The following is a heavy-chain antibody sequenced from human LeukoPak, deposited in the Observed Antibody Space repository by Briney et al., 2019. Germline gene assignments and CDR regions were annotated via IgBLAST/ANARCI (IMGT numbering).Heavy chain of an antibody. CDR3: ARGVGWFGELLYRNQIDY. Sequence: SETLSLTCAVYGGSFSGYYWSWIRQPPGKGLEWIGEINHSGSTNHNPSLKSRVTISVDTSKNQFSLKLSSVTAADTAVYYCARGVGWFGELLYRNQIDYWGQGTLVTVSS. D-gene: IGHD3-10*01. V-gene: IGHV4-34*01. CDR1: GGSFSGYY. J-gene: IGHJ4*02. CDR2: INHSGST.